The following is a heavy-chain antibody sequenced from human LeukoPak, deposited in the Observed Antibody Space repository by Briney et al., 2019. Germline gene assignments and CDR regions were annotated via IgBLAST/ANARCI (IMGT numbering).Heavy chain of an antibody. CDR2: MNPNSGNT. V-gene: IGHV1-8*01. CDR3: AGLAAAGHDAFDI. CDR1: GYTFTSYD. D-gene: IGHD6-13*01. Sequence: GASVKVSCKASGYTFTSYDINWVRQATGQGLEWMGWMNPNSGNTGYAQKFQGRVTMTRNTSISTAYMELSSLRSEDTAVYYCAGLAAAGHDAFDIWGQGTMVTVPS. J-gene: IGHJ3*02.